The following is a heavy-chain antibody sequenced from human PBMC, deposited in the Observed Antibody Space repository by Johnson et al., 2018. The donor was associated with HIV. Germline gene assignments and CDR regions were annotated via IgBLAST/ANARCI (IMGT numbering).Heavy chain of an antibody. D-gene: IGHD3-3*02. CDR3: ARAHLIFPKNAFDI. Sequence: VQLVESGGGVVQPGRSLRLSCAASGFTFSSYAMHWVRQAPGKGLEWVAVISYDGSNKYYADSVKGRFTISRDNVKNSVYLLMNSLGAEDTAFYYCARAHLIFPKNAFDIWGQGTMVTVSS. CDR1: GFTFSSYA. CDR2: ISYDGSNK. J-gene: IGHJ3*02. V-gene: IGHV3-30-3*01.